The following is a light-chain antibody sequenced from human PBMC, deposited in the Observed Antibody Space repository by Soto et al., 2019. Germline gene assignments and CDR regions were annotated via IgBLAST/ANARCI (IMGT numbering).Light chain of an antibody. CDR3: QQYGSPPSLT. J-gene: IGKJ4*01. CDR1: QSVSGSY. V-gene: IGKV3-20*01. Sequence: EIVLTQSPGTLSLSPGERVTLSCRASQSVSGSYLAWYQQKPGQAPRLLINGASSRATGIPDRFSGSGSGKDFTLAISRLEPEDFAVYYCQQYGSPPSLTFGGETKVEIK. CDR2: GAS.